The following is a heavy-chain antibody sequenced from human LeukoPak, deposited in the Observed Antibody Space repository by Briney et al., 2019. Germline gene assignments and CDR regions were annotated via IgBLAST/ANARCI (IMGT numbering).Heavy chain of an antibody. Sequence: GGSLRLSCAASGFTFSSYGMHWVRQAPGKGLEWVAVIWYDGSSKYYADSVKGRFTISRDNSKNTLYLQMNSLRAEDTAVYYCASALTPGGVGFDYWGQGTLVTVSS. CDR3: ASALTPGGVGFDY. CDR1: GFTFSSYG. J-gene: IGHJ4*02. CDR2: IWYDGSSK. D-gene: IGHD6-25*01. V-gene: IGHV3-33*01.